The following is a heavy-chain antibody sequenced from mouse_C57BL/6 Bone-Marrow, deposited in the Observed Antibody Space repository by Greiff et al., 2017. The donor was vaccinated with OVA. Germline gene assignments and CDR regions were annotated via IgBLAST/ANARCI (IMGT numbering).Heavy chain of an antibody. CDR3: ARERRKEFITTVVAMDYFDY. J-gene: IGHJ2*01. CDR1: GFTFSDYY. CDR2: INYDGSST. V-gene: IGHV5-16*01. Sequence: EVKLMESEGGLVQPGSSMKLSCTASGFTFSDYYLAWVRQVPEKGLEWVANINYDGSSTYYLDSLKSRFIISRDNAKNILYRQRSSLKSEDTATDYCARERRKEFITTVVAMDYFDYWGQGTTLTVSS. D-gene: IGHD1-1*01.